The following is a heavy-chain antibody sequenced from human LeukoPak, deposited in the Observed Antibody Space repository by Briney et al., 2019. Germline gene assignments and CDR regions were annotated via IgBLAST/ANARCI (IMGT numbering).Heavy chain of an antibody. CDR1: GGSISSYY. CDR3: ARHGTYGDYGRNFYYGMDV. J-gene: IGHJ6*02. Sequence: PSETLSLTCTVSGGSISSYYWSWIRQPPGKGLEWIGYIYYSGSTNYNPSLKSRVTISVDTSKNQFSLKLSSVTAADTAVYYCARHGTYGDYGRNFYYGMDVWGQGTTVTVSS. D-gene: IGHD4-17*01. V-gene: IGHV4-59*08. CDR2: IYYSGST.